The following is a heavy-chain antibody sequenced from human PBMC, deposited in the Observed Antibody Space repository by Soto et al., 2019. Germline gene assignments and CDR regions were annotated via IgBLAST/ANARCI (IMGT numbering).Heavy chain of an antibody. J-gene: IGHJ6*02. Sequence: EVQLVESGGGLVQPGGSLRLSCAASGFSVSNNYMTWVRQGPGKGLESVSVIFSDGDTYYADSVKGRFTISRDNSKNTVNLQMNSLRADDTAIYYCVRAKAGVTQWRVEFGLDVWGQGTTVTVSS. CDR2: IFSDGDT. CDR3: VRAKAGVTQWRVEFGLDV. V-gene: IGHV3-66*01. CDR1: GFSVSNNY. D-gene: IGHD6-19*01.